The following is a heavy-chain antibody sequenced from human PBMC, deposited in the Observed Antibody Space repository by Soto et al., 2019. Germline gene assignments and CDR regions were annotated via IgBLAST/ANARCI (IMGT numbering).Heavy chain of an antibody. D-gene: IGHD3-22*01. J-gene: IGHJ6*02. CDR1: GGSFSNYG. CDR3: ARGDATKIVVTPYYGLDV. V-gene: IGHV1-69*12. CDR2: IIPVFGTP. Sequence: QVQVVQSGAEVKKPGSSVKVSCKASGGSFSNYGISWVRQAPGQGLEWMGGIIPVFGTPHYAQKFQDRVTITADESTSTVYMEVSSLTSEDTAVYYCARGDATKIVVTPYYGLDVWGQVTTVPVSS.